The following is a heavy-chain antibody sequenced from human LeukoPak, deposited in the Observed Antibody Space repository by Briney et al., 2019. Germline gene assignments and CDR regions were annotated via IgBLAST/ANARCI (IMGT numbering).Heavy chain of an antibody. Sequence: ASVKDSCKVSRYTLTELSMYWVRQAPGKGLEWMGGFDPEDGETIYAQKFQGRVTMTEDTSTDTAYMELSSLRSEDTAVYYCATQVVPAAMENYWGQGTLVTVSS. D-gene: IGHD2-2*01. CDR1: RYTLTELS. V-gene: IGHV1-24*01. CDR2: FDPEDGET. J-gene: IGHJ4*02. CDR3: ATQVVPAAMENY.